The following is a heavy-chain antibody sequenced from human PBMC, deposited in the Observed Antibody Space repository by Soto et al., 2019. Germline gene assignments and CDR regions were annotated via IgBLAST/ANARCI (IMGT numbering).Heavy chain of an antibody. D-gene: IGHD3-22*01. Sequence: GSLRLSCAASGFTFSDYYMSWIRQAPGKGLEWVSYISSSGSTIYYADSVRGRFTISRDNAKNSLYLQMNSLRAEDTAVYYCARSQLYYDSSGYPDYWGQGTLVTVSS. V-gene: IGHV3-11*01. CDR2: ISSSGSTI. CDR3: ARSQLYYDSSGYPDY. J-gene: IGHJ4*02. CDR1: GFTFSDYY.